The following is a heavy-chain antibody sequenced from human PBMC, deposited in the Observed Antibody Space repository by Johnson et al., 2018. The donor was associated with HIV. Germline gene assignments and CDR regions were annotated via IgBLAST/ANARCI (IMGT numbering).Heavy chain of an antibody. CDR1: GFTFSSNY. CDR3: AKKGNVGSWDLDAFDI. CDR2: INNSGGGT. V-gene: IGHV3-23*04. Sequence: VQLVESGGGLVQPGGSLRLSCAASGFTFSSNYMSWVRQAPGKGLEWVSVINNSGGGTYYADSVRGQFTISRDNSKNTLYLQMNSLRAEDTAIYYCAKKGNVGSWDLDAFDIWGQGTMVTVSS. D-gene: IGHD1-26*01. J-gene: IGHJ3*02.